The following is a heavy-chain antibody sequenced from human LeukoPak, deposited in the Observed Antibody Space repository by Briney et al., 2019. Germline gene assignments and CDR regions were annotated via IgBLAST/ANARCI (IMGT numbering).Heavy chain of an antibody. CDR1: GYTLTELS. D-gene: IGHD4-17*01. Sequence: GASVKVSCKVSGYTLTELSMHWVRQAPRKGLEWMGSFDPEDGETIYAQKFQGRVTMTEDTSTDTAYMELSSLRSEDTAVYYCATATRSHYGDYNLDYWGQGTLVTVPS. CDR3: ATATRSHYGDYNLDY. J-gene: IGHJ4*02. V-gene: IGHV1-24*01. CDR2: FDPEDGET.